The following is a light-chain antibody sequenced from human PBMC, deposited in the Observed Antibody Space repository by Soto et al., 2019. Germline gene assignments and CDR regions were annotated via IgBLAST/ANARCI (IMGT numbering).Light chain of an antibody. J-gene: IGLJ3*02. CDR2: EVS. CDR1: SSDVGGYNY. Sequence: QSVLTQPASVSGSPGQSITISCTGTSSDVGGYNYVSWYQQHPGKAPKLMIYEVSNRPSGVSNRLSGSKSGNTASLTISGLQAEDEADYYCSSYTSSSIPWVFGGGTKLTVL. CDR3: SSYTSSSIPWV. V-gene: IGLV2-14*01.